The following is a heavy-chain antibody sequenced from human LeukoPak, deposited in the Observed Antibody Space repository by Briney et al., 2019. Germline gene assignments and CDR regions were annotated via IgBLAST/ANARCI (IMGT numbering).Heavy chain of an antibody. CDR1: GFSFSTYS. J-gene: IGHJ4*02. D-gene: IGHD3-10*01. Sequence: GGSLRLSCEASGFSFSTYSMSWGREAPGKGLEWVANIRQDGSEKYYVDSVKGRFTISRDIAKQSVFLQMNSLRAEDTAVYYCARLSAMVRGPEDIFYFEYWGLGTLVTVSS. CDR2: IRQDGSEK. V-gene: IGHV3-7*01. CDR3: ARLSAMVRGPEDIFYFEY.